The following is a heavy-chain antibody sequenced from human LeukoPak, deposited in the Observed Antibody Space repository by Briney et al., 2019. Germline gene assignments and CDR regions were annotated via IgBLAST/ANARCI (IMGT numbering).Heavy chain of an antibody. CDR3: AKWGDYDVLTGYYDSGY. V-gene: IGHV3-23*01. J-gene: IGHJ4*02. Sequence: GGSLRLSCAASGFTFSNYAMSWVRQAPGKGLEWVSAVSGRDTSTYYTDSVKGRFTISRDNSKNTLYLQMNSLSAEDTAIYYCAKWGDYDVLTGYYDSGYWGQGTLVTVSS. CDR1: GFTFSNYA. CDR2: VSGRDTST. D-gene: IGHD3-9*01.